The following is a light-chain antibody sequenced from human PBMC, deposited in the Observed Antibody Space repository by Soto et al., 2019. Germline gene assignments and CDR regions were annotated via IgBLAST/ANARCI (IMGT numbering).Light chain of an antibody. Sequence: SYELTQPPSLSVAPGQTARITCGGTNIGSKSVHWYQQKPGQAPVLVLYDDSDRPSGIPERFSGSNSGNTATLTISRVEAGDEADYYCQVWDIRSDLYVFGTGTKLTVL. CDR2: DDS. CDR3: QVWDIRSDLYV. J-gene: IGLJ1*01. V-gene: IGLV3-21*02. CDR1: NIGSKS.